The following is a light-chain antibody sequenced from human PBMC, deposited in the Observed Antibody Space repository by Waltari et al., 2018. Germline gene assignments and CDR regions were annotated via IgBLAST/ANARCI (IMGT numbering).Light chain of an antibody. V-gene: IGLV2-14*01. CDR2: EAT. CDR3: SSYTRSSTWV. CDR1: ISDVGAYKY. Sequence: QSALTQPASVSGSPGQSITISCTGTISDVGAYKYVSWYQHHPGKAPKLMIYEATNRPSRIPHRFSGSKSGNTASLTISGLQAEDEADYYCSSYTRSSTWVFGGGTKLTVL. J-gene: IGLJ2*01.